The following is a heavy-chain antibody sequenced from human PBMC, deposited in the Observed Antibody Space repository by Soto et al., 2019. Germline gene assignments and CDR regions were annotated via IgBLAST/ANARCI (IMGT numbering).Heavy chain of an antibody. Sequence: QVQLVESGGGVVQPGRSLRLSCVASGLTFSSSGMHWVRQAPGKGLEWVAIIWYDGSNKYYADSVKGRFTISRDKSKNXRYLRMSSLRVEDTAVYYCARERGTSGGADSYGSGSRSDFAALGPGTLVTVSS. CDR3: ARERGTSGGADSYGSGSRSDFAA. CDR1: GLTFSSSG. V-gene: IGHV3-33*01. J-gene: IGHJ4*02. D-gene: IGHD3-10*01. CDR2: IWYDGSNK.